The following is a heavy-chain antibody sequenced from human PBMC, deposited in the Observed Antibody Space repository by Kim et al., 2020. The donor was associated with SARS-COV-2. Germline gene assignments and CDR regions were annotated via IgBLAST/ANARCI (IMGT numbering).Heavy chain of an antibody. D-gene: IGHD6-13*01. CDR1: GGSISSSSYY. J-gene: IGHJ5*02. Sequence: SETLSLTCTVSGGSISSSSYYWGWIRQPPGKGLEWIGSIYYSGSTYYNPSLKSRVTISVDTSKNQFSLKLSSVTAADTAVYYCARSGIAAAVRWFDPWGQGTLVTVSS. V-gene: IGHV4-39*01. CDR2: IYYSGST. CDR3: ARSGIAAAVRWFDP.